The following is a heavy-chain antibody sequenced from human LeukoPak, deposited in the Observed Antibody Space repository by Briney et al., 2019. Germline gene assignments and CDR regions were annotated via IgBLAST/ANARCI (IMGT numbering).Heavy chain of an antibody. CDR3: ARYSNYGDYYYYYMDV. CDR1: GGSISSYY. V-gene: IGHV4-59*01. CDR2: INHSGST. J-gene: IGHJ6*03. D-gene: IGHD4-11*01. Sequence: SETLSLTCTVSGGSISSYYWSWIRQPPGKGLEWIGEINHSGSTNYNPSLKSRVTISVDTSKNQFSLKLSSVTAADTAVYYCARYSNYGDYYYYYMDVWGKGTTVTVSS.